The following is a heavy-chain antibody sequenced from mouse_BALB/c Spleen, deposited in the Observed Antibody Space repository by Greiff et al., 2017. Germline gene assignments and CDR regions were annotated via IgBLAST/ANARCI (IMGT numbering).Heavy chain of an antibody. Sequence: VQLQQPGAELVMPGASVKMSCKASGYTFTDYWMHWVKQRPGQGLEWIGAIDTSDSYTSYNQKFKGKATLTVDESSSTAYMQLSSLTSEDSAVYYCAREGYYAMDYWGQGTLVTVSS. CDR3: AREGYYAMDY. V-gene: IGHV1-69*01. CDR2: IDTSDSYT. J-gene: IGHJ4*01. CDR1: GYTFTDYW.